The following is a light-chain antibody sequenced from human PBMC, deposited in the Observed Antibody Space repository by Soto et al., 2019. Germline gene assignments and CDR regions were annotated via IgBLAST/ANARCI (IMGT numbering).Light chain of an antibody. CDR1: STDVGGYNY. CDR3: SSYTSSSTPVV. J-gene: IGLJ2*01. Sequence: QSALTQPASVAGSPGQSITIFRTGTSTDVGGYNYVSWYQKHPGKAPKLMIYDVSNRPSGVSNRFSGSKSGNTASLTISGHNAEDAAGYYCSSYTSSSTPVVFGGGTKLTVL. CDR2: DVS. V-gene: IGLV2-14*01.